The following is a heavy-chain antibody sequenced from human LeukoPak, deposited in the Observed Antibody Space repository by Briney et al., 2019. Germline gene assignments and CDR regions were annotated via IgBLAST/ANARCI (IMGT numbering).Heavy chain of an antibody. Sequence: GGSLRLSCAASGFTFSSYGMHWVRQAPGKGLEWVAVIWYDGSNKYYADSVKGRFTISRDNSKNTLYLQMNSLRAEDTAVYYCAKLGDDSSGYPFDYWGQGTLVTVSS. CDR1: GFTFSSYG. J-gene: IGHJ4*02. D-gene: IGHD3-22*01. CDR3: AKLGDDSSGYPFDY. CDR2: IWYDGSNK. V-gene: IGHV3-30*02.